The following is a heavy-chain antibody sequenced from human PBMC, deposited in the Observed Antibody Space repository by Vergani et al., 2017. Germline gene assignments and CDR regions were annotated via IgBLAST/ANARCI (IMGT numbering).Heavy chain of an antibody. Sequence: QVQLVESGGGVVQPGRSLRLSCAASGFTFSSYGMHWVRQAPGKGLEWVAVISYDGSNKYYADSVKGRFTISRDNSKNTLYLQMNSLRAEDTAVYYCARAANYYDSSGPPDAFDIWGQGTMVTVSS. V-gene: IGHV3-30*03. CDR3: ARAANYYDSSGPPDAFDI. CDR1: GFTFSSYG. J-gene: IGHJ3*02. D-gene: IGHD3-22*01. CDR2: ISYDGSNK.